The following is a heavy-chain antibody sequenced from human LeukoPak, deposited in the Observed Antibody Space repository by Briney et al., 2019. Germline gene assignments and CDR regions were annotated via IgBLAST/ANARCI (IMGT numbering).Heavy chain of an antibody. CDR2: IYYSGST. V-gene: IGHV4-39*07. CDR1: GDSISSSSYY. J-gene: IGHJ4*02. Sequence: ASETLSLTCTVSGDSISSSSYYWGWIRQPPGKGLEWIGSIYYSGSTYYNPSLKSRVTMSVDTSKNQFSLKLSSVTAADTAVYYCARLSTVTTSFDYWGQGTLVTVSS. CDR3: ARLSTVTTSFDY. D-gene: IGHD4-17*01.